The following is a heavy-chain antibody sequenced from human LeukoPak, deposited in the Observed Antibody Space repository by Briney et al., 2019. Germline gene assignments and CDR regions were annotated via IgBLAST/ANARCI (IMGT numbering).Heavy chain of an antibody. V-gene: IGHV4-39*07. CDR3: ARVWPYNWNYYYYMDV. J-gene: IGHJ6*03. CDR2: IYYSGST. D-gene: IGHD1-20*01. Sequence: SETLSLTCTVSGGSISSSSYYWGWIRQPPGKGLEWIGSIYYSGSTYYNPSLKSRVTISVDTSKNQFSLKLSSVTAADTAVYYCARVWPYNWNYYYYMDVWGKGITVTVSS. CDR1: GGSISSSSYY.